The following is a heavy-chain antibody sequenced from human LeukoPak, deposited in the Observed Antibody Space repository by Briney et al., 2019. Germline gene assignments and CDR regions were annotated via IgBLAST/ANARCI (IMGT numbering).Heavy chain of an antibody. CDR2: INNDGSST. V-gene: IGHV3-74*01. Sequence: GGSLRLSCAASGYTFGSYWMYWVRQAPGRGLVWVSRINNDGSSTIYADSVKGRFTISRDNAKNTLYLQMNSLRDDDTAVYYCVRDNGGEHLWGQGTLVTVSS. CDR1: GYTFGSYW. D-gene: IGHD3-16*01. J-gene: IGHJ4*02. CDR3: VRDNGGEHL.